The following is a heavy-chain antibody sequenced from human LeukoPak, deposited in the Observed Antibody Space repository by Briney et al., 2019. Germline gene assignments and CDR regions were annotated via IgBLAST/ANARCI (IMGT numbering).Heavy chain of an antibody. J-gene: IGHJ4*02. V-gene: IGHV4-34*01. Sequence: SETLSLTCAVYGGSFSGHYRSWIRQPPGKGLEWIGEINHSGSTNYNPSLKSRVTISVDTSKNQFSLKLNSVTAADTAVYYCARVYNNCATPDYWGQGTLVTVSS. CDR3: ARVYNNCATPDY. D-gene: IGHD4-11*01. CDR1: GGSFSGHY. CDR2: INHSGST.